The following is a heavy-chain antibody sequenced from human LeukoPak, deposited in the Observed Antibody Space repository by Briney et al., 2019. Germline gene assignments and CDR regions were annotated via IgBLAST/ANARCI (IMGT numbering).Heavy chain of an antibody. V-gene: IGHV7-4-1*02. D-gene: IGHD3-10*01. J-gene: IGHJ5*02. Sequence: ASVKVSCKASGYTFTSYAMNWVRQAPGQGLEWMGWINTNTGNPTYAQGFTGRFVFSLDTSVSTAYLQISSLKAEDTAVYYCAREMALLWFGELTVTWFDPWGQGTLVTVSS. CDR1: GYTFTSYA. CDR2: INTNTGNP. CDR3: AREMALLWFGELTVTWFDP.